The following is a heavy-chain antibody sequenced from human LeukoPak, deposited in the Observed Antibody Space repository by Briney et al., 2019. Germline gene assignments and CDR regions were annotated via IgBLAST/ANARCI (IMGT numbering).Heavy chain of an antibody. J-gene: IGHJ4*02. V-gene: IGHV3-23*01. D-gene: IGHD3-9*01. CDR2: ISGSGGST. Sequence: PGGSLRLSCAASGFTFSDCYMNWIRQAPGKGLKWVSAISGSGGSTYYADSVRGRFTISRDNSKNTLYLQMNSLRAEDTAVYYCAKGGKSFDWQVFDYWGQGTLVTVSS. CDR3: AKGGKSFDWQVFDY. CDR1: GFTFSDCY.